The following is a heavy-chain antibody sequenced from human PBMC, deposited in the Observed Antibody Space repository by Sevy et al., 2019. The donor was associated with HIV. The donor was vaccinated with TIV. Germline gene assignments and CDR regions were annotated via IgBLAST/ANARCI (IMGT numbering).Heavy chain of an antibody. D-gene: IGHD2-21*02. J-gene: IGHJ4*02. V-gene: IGHV3-30*04. CDR1: RFTFSTYA. CDR2: ISYDGSNK. Sequence: GGSLRLSCAASRFTFSTYAIHWVRQAPGKGLEWVAVISYDGSNKYYADSVKGRFTISRDNSKHTLYLLMNSLRVEDTAVYYCARGRVTSHYYDYWGQGTLVTVSS. CDR3: ARGRVTSHYYDY.